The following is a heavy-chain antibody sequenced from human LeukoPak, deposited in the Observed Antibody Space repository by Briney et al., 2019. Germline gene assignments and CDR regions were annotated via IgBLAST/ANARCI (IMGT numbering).Heavy chain of an antibody. Sequence: SETLSLTCAVYGGSFSGYYWSWIRQPPGKGLEWIGNIFYNGTTYYNPSFKGRVTVSGDTSKNQFSLNLNSLTAADTAVYYCARDRMDTALAFFFDYWGQGTLVTVSS. D-gene: IGHD5-18*01. CDR1: GGSFSGYY. J-gene: IGHJ4*02. CDR2: IFYNGTT. CDR3: ARDRMDTALAFFFDY. V-gene: IGHV4-34*09.